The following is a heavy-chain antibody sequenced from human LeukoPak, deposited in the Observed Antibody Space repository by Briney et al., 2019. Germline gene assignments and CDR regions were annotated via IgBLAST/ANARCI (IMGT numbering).Heavy chain of an antibody. CDR1: GFTFSSYA. V-gene: IGHV3-23*01. CDR2: ISGSGGST. D-gene: IGHD1-1*01. J-gene: IGHJ4*02. CDR3: AMASVSPPPGYYFDY. Sequence: GGSLRLSCAASGFTFSSYAMSWVRQAPGKGREWVSAISGSGGSTYYADSVKGRFTISRDNSKNTLYLQMNSLRAEDTAVYYCAMASVSPPPGYYFDYWGQGTLVTVSS.